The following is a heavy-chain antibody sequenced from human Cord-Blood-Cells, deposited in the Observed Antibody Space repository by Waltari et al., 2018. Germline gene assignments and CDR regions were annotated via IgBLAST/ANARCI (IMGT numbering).Heavy chain of an antibody. CDR1: GDSVSRNHAA. Sequence: QVQLQQSGPGLVKPSQTLSLTCAIPGDSVSRNHAAWNWIRQSPQRGLEWLGRTYYRSKWYNDYAVSVKSRITINPDTSKNQFSLQLNSVTPEDTAVYYCAISPLPYGSGTTLGYYGMDVWGQGTTVTVSS. CDR2: TYYRSKWYN. J-gene: IGHJ6*02. V-gene: IGHV6-1*01. D-gene: IGHD3-10*01. CDR3: AISPLPYGSGTTLGYYGMDV.